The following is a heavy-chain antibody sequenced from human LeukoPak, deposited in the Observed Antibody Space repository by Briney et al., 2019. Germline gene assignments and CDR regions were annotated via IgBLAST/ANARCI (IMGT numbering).Heavy chain of an antibody. J-gene: IGHJ4*02. CDR3: ARDKLHYDILTGLLSGVLDY. V-gene: IGHV3-7*01. CDR2: IKQDGSEK. Sequence: GGSLRLSCAASGFTFISYWMSWVRQAPGKGLEWVANIKQDGSEKYYVDSVKGRFTISRDNAKNSLYLQMNSLRAEDTAVYYCARDKLHYDILTGLLSGVLDYWGQGTLVTVSS. CDR1: GFTFISYW. D-gene: IGHD3-9*01.